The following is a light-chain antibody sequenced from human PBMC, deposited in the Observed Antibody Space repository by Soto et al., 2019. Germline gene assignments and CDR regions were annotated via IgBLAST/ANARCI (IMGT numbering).Light chain of an antibody. J-gene: IGKJ2*01. CDR2: DAS. V-gene: IGKV3-11*01. CDR3: LQRSSWPYT. Sequence: EIVLTQSPATLSLSPGERATLSCRASQSVNWYLAWYQQKPGQAPRLLIYDASNRATGIPARFSGSGSGTDFPLTISSLEPEDSAVYYCLQRSSWPYTFGQGAKLEIK. CDR1: QSVNWY.